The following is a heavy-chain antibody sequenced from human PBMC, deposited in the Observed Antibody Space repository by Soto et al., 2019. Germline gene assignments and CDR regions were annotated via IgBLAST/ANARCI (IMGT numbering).Heavy chain of an antibody. V-gene: IGHV1-8*01. CDR1: GYTFTSYD. Sequence: QVQLVQSGAEVKKPGASVKVSCKASGYTFTSYDINWVRQATGQGLEWMGWMNPNSGNTGYAQKLQGRVTPTRNTPISTAYMELRSLRSADTAVYYCARWYYTYYYGSVSYSEGYYYYYMDVWGKGTTVTVSS. J-gene: IGHJ6*03. CDR2: MNPNSGNT. CDR3: ARWYYTYYYGSVSYSEGYYYYYMDV. D-gene: IGHD3-10*01.